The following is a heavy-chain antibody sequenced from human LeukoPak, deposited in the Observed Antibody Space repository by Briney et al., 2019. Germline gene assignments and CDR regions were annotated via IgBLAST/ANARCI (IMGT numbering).Heavy chain of an antibody. J-gene: IGHJ4*02. Sequence: GESLKISCKGSGYSFTTYWIGWVRQMPGKGLEWMGIIYPGDSDTRYSPSFLGQVTFSADKSISTAYLQWSTLKASDTAMHYCARRPTQEPYYFDYWGQGTLVTVSS. CDR2: IYPGDSDT. CDR3: ARRPTQEPYYFDY. D-gene: IGHD3-10*01. V-gene: IGHV5-51*01. CDR1: GYSFTTYW.